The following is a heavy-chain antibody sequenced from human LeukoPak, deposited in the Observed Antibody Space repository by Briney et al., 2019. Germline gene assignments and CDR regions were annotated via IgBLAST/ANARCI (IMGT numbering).Heavy chain of an antibody. CDR3: AKDRSLAAAGTGSFYYYYGMDV. CDR2: INSDGSTT. D-gene: IGHD6-13*01. V-gene: IGHV3-74*01. CDR1: GFTFSGYW. J-gene: IGHJ6*02. Sequence: GGSLRLSCAASGFTFSGYWMQWVRQAPGKGLVWVSRINSDGSTTTYADSVKGRFTISRDNAKNTLYLQMNSLRAEDTAMYYCAKDRSLAAAGTGSFYYYYGMDVWGQGTTVTVSS.